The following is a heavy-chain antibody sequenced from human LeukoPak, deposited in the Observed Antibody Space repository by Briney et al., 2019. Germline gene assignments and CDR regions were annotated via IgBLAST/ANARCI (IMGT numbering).Heavy chain of an antibody. CDR1: GFTFSGYN. CDR2: ISGSSGYV. V-gene: IGHV3-21*01. CDR3: ARASWSYIIAWFDP. D-gene: IGHD1-26*01. Sequence: GGSLRLSCAASGFTFSGYNMNWVRQTPGKGLGWVSSISGSSGYVHYADSVKGRFTISRDNAKNSVYLHMNSLRAGDTAVYYCARASWSYIIAWFDPWGQGALVTVSS. J-gene: IGHJ5*02.